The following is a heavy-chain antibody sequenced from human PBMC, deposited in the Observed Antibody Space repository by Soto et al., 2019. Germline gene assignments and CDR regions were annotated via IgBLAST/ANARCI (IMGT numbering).Heavy chain of an antibody. CDR1: GYAFTSYS. CDR3: ARENDYWNNYSFDY. D-gene: IGHD3-3*01. CDR2: INAGNGNT. J-gene: IGHJ4*02. V-gene: IGHV1-3*01. Sequence: GASVKVSCKASGYAFTSYSIEWVRQAPGQSLEWMGWINAGNGNTKHSQKLQGRVTITRDTSASTVYMELSGLTSEDTAVYYCARENDYWNNYSFDYWGQGTPVTVS.